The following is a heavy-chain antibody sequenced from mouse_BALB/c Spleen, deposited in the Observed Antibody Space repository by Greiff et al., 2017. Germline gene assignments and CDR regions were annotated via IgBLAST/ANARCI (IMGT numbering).Heavy chain of an antibody. CDR3: ARSYGYDKERDY. CDR1: GYSFTSYY. J-gene: IGHJ4*01. D-gene: IGHD2-2*01. V-gene: IGHV1S135*01. CDR2: IDPFNGGT. Sequence: VQLQQSGPELMKPGASVKISCKASGYSFTSYYMHWVKQSHGKSLEWIGYIDPFNGGTSYNQKFKGKATLTVDKSSSTAYMHLSSLTSEDSAVYYCARSYGYDKERDYWGQGTSVTVSS.